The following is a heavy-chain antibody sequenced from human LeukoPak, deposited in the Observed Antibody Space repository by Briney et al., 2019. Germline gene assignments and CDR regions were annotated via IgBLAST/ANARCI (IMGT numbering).Heavy chain of an antibody. CDR3: AKRIXRFALDY. CDR2: VSSDARQK. CDR1: GFTFSCCG. J-gene: IGHJ4*02. Sequence: GGSLRLSCAASGFTFSCCGMHWVRQAPGKGLEWMASVSSDARQKDYADSVKGRFTISRDNSKNTLYLQMDSLRTEDTAVYYCAKRIXRFALDYWGQGTLLIVSS. D-gene: IGHD3-10*01. V-gene: IGHV3-30*18.